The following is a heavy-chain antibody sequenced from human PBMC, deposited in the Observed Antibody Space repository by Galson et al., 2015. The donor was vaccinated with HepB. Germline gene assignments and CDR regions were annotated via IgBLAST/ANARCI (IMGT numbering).Heavy chain of an antibody. J-gene: IGHJ4*02. CDR3: ARDFSPPSRGYYKGPLDY. V-gene: IGHV3-11*01. Sequence: SLRLSCAASGFTFSDYYMSWIRQAPGKGLEWVSYISSSGSTIYYADSVEGRFTISRDNAKNSLYLQMNSLRAEDTAVYYCARDFSPPSRGYYKGPLDYWGQGTLVTVSS. CDR2: ISSSGSTI. D-gene: IGHD3-22*01. CDR1: GFTFSDYY.